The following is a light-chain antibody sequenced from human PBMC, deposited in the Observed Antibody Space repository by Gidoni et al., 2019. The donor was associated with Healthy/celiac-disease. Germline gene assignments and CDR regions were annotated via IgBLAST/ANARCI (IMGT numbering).Light chain of an antibody. CDR1: QSVSSY. CDR3: QQRSNWPPRFT. Sequence: DIVLTQSPATLSLSPGERATLPGRASQSVSSYLAWYQQKPGQAPRLLIYDAANRATGIPARCSGSGSGTNFTLTISSLEPEDFAVDYCQQRSNWPPRFTFGPGTKVDTK. J-gene: IGKJ3*01. V-gene: IGKV3-11*01. CDR2: DAA.